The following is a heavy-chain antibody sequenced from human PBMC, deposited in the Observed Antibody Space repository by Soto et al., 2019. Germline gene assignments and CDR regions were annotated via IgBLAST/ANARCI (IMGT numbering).Heavy chain of an antibody. J-gene: IGHJ5*02. CDR3: ARVSLPAATIGWFDP. D-gene: IGHD2-2*01. V-gene: IGHV1-3*01. CDR2: INAGNGNT. Sequence: QVQLVQSGAEVKKPGASVKVSCKASGYTFTSYAMHWVRQAPGQRLEWMGWINAGNGNTKYSQKFQGRVTITRDTSASTAYMELSSRRSEDTAVYYCARVSLPAATIGWFDPCGQGTLVTVSS. CDR1: GYTFTSYA.